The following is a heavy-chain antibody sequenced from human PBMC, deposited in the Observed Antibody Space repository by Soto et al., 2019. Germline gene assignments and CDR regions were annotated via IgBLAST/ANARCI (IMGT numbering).Heavy chain of an antibody. Sequence: QVQLQQWGAGLLKPSETLSLTCAVYGGSFSGYYWSWIRQPPGKGLEWIGEINHSGSTNYNPSLKSRVTLSVDTSKNQFSLKLSSVTAADTAVYYCASKRGYSSGWYYYGMDVWGQGTTVTVSS. CDR3: ASKRGYSSGWYYYGMDV. CDR2: INHSGST. CDR1: GGSFSGYY. D-gene: IGHD6-19*01. J-gene: IGHJ6*02. V-gene: IGHV4-34*01.